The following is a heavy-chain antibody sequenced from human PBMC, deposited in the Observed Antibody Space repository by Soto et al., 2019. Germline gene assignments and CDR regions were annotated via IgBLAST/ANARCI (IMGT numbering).Heavy chain of an antibody. D-gene: IGHD3-10*01. CDR1: GYTFTSYG. CDR3: ARESGSGSMYYYYGMDV. Sequence: QVQLVQSGAEVKKPGASVKVSCKASGYTFTSYGISWVRQAPGQGLEWMGWISAYNGNTNYAQKLQGRGTMTTDTSTSTAYMELRSLRSDDTAVYYCARESGSGSMYYYYGMDVWGQGTTVTVSS. V-gene: IGHV1-18*04. CDR2: ISAYNGNT. J-gene: IGHJ6*02.